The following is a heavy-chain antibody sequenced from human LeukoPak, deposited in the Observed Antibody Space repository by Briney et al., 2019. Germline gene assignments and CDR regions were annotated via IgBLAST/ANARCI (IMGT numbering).Heavy chain of an antibody. V-gene: IGHV3-74*01. CDR2: IRSDGSDA. J-gene: IGHJ4*02. CDR1: GFTFSSYA. Sequence: PGGSLRLSCAASGFTFSSYAMSWVRQAPGKGLVWVSRIRSDGSDARYAESVKGRFTISRDNAKNTLYLQMNSLRDEDTAVYYCARDWFHAIDYWGQGTLVTVSS. D-gene: IGHD2/OR15-2a*01. CDR3: ARDWFHAIDY.